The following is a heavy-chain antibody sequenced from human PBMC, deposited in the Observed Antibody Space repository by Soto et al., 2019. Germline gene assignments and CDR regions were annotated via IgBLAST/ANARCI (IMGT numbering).Heavy chain of an antibody. Sequence: ASVKVSCKASGYTFTSYGISWVRQAPGQGLEWMGWISAYNGNTNYAQKLQGRVTMTTETSTSTAYMELRRLRSDDTAVYYCARDVSGSASKTPYWGQGTLVTVSS. CDR3: ARDVSGSASKTPY. D-gene: IGHD2-15*01. J-gene: IGHJ4*02. CDR2: ISAYNGNT. V-gene: IGHV1-18*04. CDR1: GYTFTSYG.